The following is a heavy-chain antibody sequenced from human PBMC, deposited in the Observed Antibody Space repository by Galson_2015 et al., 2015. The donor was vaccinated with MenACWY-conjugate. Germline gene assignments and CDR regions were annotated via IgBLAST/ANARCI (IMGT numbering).Heavy chain of an antibody. J-gene: IGHJ6*03. CDR3: AKAPGSLHTGKNLRVYHYMDV. D-gene: IGHD3-16*01. CDR2: IGGRGFSP. CDR1: GFTFSSYA. Sequence: SLRLSCAASGFTFSSYAMTWVRLAPGKGLEWVSGIGGRGFSPYYAESGKGRVTISRDNSKNNGYLQMNSLRAEDTAVYYCAKAPGSLHTGKNLRVYHYMDVWGKGTTLTVSS. V-gene: IGHV3-23*01.